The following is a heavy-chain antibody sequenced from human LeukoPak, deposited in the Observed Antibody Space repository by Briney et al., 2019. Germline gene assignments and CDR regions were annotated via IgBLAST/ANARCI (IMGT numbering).Heavy chain of an antibody. CDR2: ISGSGGST. CDR1: GFTFSSYA. Sequence: PGGSLRLSCAASGFTFSSYAMSWVRQAPGKGLEWVSAISGSGGSTYYADSVKGRFTISRDNSKNTLYLQMNSLRAEDTAVYYCAKDPLILRPYVPRNWFDPWGQGTLVTVSS. J-gene: IGHJ5*02. D-gene: IGHD3/OR15-3a*01. CDR3: AKDPLILRPYVPRNWFDP. V-gene: IGHV3-23*01.